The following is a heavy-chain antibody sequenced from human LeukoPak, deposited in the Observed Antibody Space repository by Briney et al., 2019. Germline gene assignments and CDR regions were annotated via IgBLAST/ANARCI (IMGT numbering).Heavy chain of an antibody. Sequence: SETLSLTCGVYGGSFSNYYWSWIRQSPGKGLEWVGQINYGGSTNYSPSLKSRVTISVDTSKNEFSLNLNSVTAADTAVYYCAREGGLEKYQGIEVPGKQDIWGSYYYYYGMDLWGQGTTVIVSS. CDR2: INYGGST. V-gene: IGHV4-34*01. D-gene: IGHD6-19*01. CDR1: GGSFSNYY. CDR3: AREGGLEKYQGIEVPGKQDIWGSYYYYYGMDL. J-gene: IGHJ6*02.